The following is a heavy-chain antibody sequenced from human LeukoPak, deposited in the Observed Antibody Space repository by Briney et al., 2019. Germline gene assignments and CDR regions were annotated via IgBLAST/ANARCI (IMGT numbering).Heavy chain of an antibody. V-gene: IGHV3-7*03. CDR1: GFTFSTYW. J-gene: IGHJ4*02. D-gene: IGHD3-22*01. CDR2: IKQDGSEK. Sequence: GVLRLSCAASGFTFSTYWMSWVRQAPGKGLEWVANIKQDGSEKYYVDSVKGRFTISRDNAKNSLYLQMNSLRAEDMALYYCAKGDSSGYSAGYYFDYWGQGTLVTVSS. CDR3: AKGDSSGYSAGYYFDY.